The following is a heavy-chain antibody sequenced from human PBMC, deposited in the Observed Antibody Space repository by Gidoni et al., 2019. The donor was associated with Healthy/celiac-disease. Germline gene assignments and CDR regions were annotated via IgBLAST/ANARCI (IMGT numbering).Heavy chain of an antibody. Sequence: QVQLVESGGGVVQPGRSLRLSCAASGFTFSSYAMHWVRQAPGKGLEWVAVISYDGSNKYYADSVKGRFTISRDNSKNTLYLQMNSLRAEDTAVYYCARDSPPGAYYYGSNGGPGGMDVWGQGTTVTVSS. CDR2: ISYDGSNK. D-gene: IGHD3-10*01. CDR1: GFTFSSYA. J-gene: IGHJ6*02. V-gene: IGHV3-30-3*01. CDR3: ARDSPPGAYYYGSNGGPGGMDV.